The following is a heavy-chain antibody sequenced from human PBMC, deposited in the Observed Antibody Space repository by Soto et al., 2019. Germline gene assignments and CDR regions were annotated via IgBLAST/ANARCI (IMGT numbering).Heavy chain of an antibody. CDR3: ARDDVLCDGGRCYGVPLDV. J-gene: IGHJ6*04. Sequence: GGSLRLSWAASGFTGSSKYMSWVRQAPGKGLEWVSLIQSGGPTYYADSVKGRFTISRDTSENTVHLQMDSLRAEDTAVYYCARDDVLCDGGRCYGVPLDVRGKGTTVTVSS. V-gene: IGHV3-66*01. CDR2: IQSGGPT. CDR1: GFTGSSKY. D-gene: IGHD2-15*01.